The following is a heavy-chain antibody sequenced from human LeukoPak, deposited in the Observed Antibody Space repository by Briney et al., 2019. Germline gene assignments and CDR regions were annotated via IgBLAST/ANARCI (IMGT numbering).Heavy chain of an antibody. Sequence: SETLSLTCTVSGGSIIYYHWSWIRQPPGTGLEWIGYIYYSGNTNYNPSLKSRVTISVDTSKNQFSLKLSSVTAADTAVYYCARGYGGNSDDYWGQGTLVTVSS. J-gene: IGHJ4*02. D-gene: IGHD4-23*01. CDR1: GGSIIYYH. CDR2: IYYSGNT. CDR3: ARGYGGNSDDY. V-gene: IGHV4-59*01.